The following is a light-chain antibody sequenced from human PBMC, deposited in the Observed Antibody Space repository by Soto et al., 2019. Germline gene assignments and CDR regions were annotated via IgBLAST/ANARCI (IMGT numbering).Light chain of an antibody. CDR2: GAS. CDR1: QSVTNDY. J-gene: IGKJ1*01. CDR3: QQYGSSPPT. V-gene: IGKV3-20*01. Sequence: EIVLTQSPGTLSLSPGERATLSCRASQSVTNDYVAWYQRKPGQAPRLLIYGASYRATDIPRRFSGSGSGTGFTLTITSLEPEDFAVYYCQQYGSSPPTFGQGTKVEIK.